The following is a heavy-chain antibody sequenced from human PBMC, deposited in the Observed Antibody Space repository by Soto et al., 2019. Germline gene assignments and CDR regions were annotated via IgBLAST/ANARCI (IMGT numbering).Heavy chain of an antibody. D-gene: IGHD3-22*01. Sequence: SETLPLTCTVSGGSISSGDYYWSWIRQPPGKGLEWIGYIYYSGSTYYNPSLKSRVTISVDTSKNQFSLKLSSVTAADTAVYYCARAYYYDSSGYYYLNYFDYWGQGTLVTVSS. CDR1: GGSISSGDYY. CDR3: ARAYYYDSSGYYYLNYFDY. V-gene: IGHV4-30-4*01. J-gene: IGHJ4*02. CDR2: IYYSGST.